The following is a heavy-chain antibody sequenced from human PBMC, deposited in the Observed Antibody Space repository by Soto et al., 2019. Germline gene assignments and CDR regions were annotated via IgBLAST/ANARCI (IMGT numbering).Heavy chain of an antibody. CDR3: ARGAWSGYDPPASYYYYYGMDV. V-gene: IGHV1-2*04. Sequence: ASVKVSCKASGYTFTGYYMHWVRQAPGQGLEWVGWINPNSGGTNYAQKFQGWVTMTRDTSISTAYMELSRLRSDDTAVYYCARGAWSGYDPPASYYYYYGMDVWGQGTTVTVSS. CDR1: GYTFTGYY. J-gene: IGHJ6*02. D-gene: IGHD5-12*01. CDR2: INPNSGGT.